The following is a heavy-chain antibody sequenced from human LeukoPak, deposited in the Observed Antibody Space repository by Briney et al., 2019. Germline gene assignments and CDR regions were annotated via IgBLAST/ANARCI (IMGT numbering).Heavy chain of an antibody. J-gene: IGHJ4*02. CDR3: ATVYRITMVRGVIIRDY. V-gene: IGHV3-21*01. D-gene: IGHD3-10*01. CDR2: ISSSSGYI. Sequence: GGSLRLSCAASGFTFSSYAMSWVRQAPGKGLEWVSSISSSSGYIYYADSVKGRFTISRDNAKNSLYLQMNSLRAEDTAVYYCATVYRITMVRGVIIRDYWGQGTLVTVSS. CDR1: GFTFSSYA.